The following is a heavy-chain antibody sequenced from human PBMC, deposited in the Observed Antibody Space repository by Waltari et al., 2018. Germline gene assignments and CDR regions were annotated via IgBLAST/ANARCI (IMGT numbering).Heavy chain of an antibody. V-gene: IGHV4-61*01. J-gene: IGHJ3*02. CDR2: MYYSGHT. Sequence: QVQLQESGPGLVKPSETLSLICTVSGVSVNRAPYSWSWIRQTPRKGLEWIGYMYYSGHTKYNPSLKSRLTISVDTSKKQVSLNLASVTAADTAMYYCARQGTMIQGAFDIWGQGTMVTVSS. CDR1: GVSVNRAPYS. CDR3: ARQGTMIQGAFDI. D-gene: IGHD3-10*01.